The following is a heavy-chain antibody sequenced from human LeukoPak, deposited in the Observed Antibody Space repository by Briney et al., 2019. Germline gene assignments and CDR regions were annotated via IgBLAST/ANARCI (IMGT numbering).Heavy chain of an antibody. CDR2: IFSDGKT. V-gene: IGHV3-66*01. Sequence: PGGSLRLSCAASGFTVSNNFMTWVRQAPGKGLEWVSVIFSDGKTYYADSVKDRFTISRDNSKNTLYFQMNSLRAEDTAVYYCARVGIVAAGRGSAFEIWGQGTKVTVSP. CDR1: GFTVSNNF. D-gene: IGHD6-25*01. CDR3: ARVGIVAAGRGSAFEI. J-gene: IGHJ3*02.